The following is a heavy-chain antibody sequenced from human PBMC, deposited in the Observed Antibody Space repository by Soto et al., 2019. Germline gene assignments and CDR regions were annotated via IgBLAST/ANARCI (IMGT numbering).Heavy chain of an antibody. CDR2: ISSTYEI. J-gene: IGHJ4*02. CDR1: GFTFSSYS. Sequence: GGSLRLSCAASGFTFSSYSMNWVRQAPGKGLEWISYISSTYEIWYADSVKGRFTISRDNGRNSLFLQMSSLRDEDTAVYYCARDRDWAFDYWGLGTLVTVSS. D-gene: IGHD2-21*02. CDR3: ARDRDWAFDY. V-gene: IGHV3-48*02.